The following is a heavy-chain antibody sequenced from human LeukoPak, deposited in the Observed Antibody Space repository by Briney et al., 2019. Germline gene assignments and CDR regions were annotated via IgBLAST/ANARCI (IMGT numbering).Heavy chain of an antibody. CDR1: GYTFTIYG. V-gene: IGHV1-18*01. Sequence: ASVTVSFKASGYTFTIYGISWVRQAPGQGLEWMGWISGYSGNTDSAQNIQGRVTMTRDTSTSTAYMELRSLTSDDTAVYYCARRGPVGGGWGFDYWGQGTLVTVSS. CDR2: ISGYSGNT. CDR3: ARRGPVGGGWGFDY. D-gene: IGHD6-19*01. J-gene: IGHJ4*02.